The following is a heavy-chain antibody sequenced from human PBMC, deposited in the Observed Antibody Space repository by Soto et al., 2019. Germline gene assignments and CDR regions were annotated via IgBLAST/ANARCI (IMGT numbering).Heavy chain of an antibody. V-gene: IGHV3-15*05. CDR3: TTDAGYSGYYPRDFDY. CDR2: VKSKTDGGTT. J-gene: IGHJ4*02. Sequence: GGSLRLSCAASGFSFSNAWMSWVRQAPGKGLEWVGRVKSKTDGGTTDYAAPVKGRFTVSRDDSKNMLVLQMNSLKTEDTAVYYCTTDAGYSGYYPRDFDYWGQGTLVTVSS. CDR1: GFSFSNAW. D-gene: IGHD3-22*01.